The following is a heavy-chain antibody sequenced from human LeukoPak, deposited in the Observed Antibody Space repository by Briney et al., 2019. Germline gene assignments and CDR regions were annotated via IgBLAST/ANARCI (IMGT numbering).Heavy chain of an antibody. Sequence: PSETLSLTCTVSGGSISSSSYYWGWIRQPPGKGLEWIGSIYYSGSTYYNPSLKSRVTISVDTSKNQFSLKLSSVTAADTAVYYCARHEGSIAVAGKVDYWGQGTLVTVSS. CDR3: ARHEGSIAVAGKVDY. CDR1: GGSISSSSYY. CDR2: IYYSGST. D-gene: IGHD6-19*01. V-gene: IGHV4-39*01. J-gene: IGHJ4*02.